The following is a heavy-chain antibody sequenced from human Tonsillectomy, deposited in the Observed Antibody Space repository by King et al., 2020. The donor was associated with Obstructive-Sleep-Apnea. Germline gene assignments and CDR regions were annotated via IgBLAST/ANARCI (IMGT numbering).Heavy chain of an antibody. D-gene: IGHD1-26*01. J-gene: IGHJ6*02. Sequence: DVQLVESGGGLVQPGGSLRLSCAASGFTFSIYDMHWVRPATGKGLEWVSAIGTAGDTYYPGSLKGRFTISRENAKNSLYLQMNSLRAGDTAVYYCARMSIVGATTYYYYGMDVWGQGTTVTVSS. CDR3: ARMSIVGATTYYYYGMDV. V-gene: IGHV3-13*01. CDR1: GFTFSIYD. CDR2: IGTAGDT.